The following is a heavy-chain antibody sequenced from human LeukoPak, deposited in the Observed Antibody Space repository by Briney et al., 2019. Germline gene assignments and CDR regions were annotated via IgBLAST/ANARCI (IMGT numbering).Heavy chain of an antibody. V-gene: IGHV4-59*08. D-gene: IGHD1-26*01. CDR2: IYYSGST. CDR1: GGSISSYY. Sequence: SETLSLTCTVSGGSISSYYWSWIRQPPGKGLEWIGYIYYSGSTNYNPSLKSRVTISVDTSKNQFSLKLSSVTAADTAVYYCARYASGSYFDYWGQGTLVTVSS. J-gene: IGHJ4*02. CDR3: ARYASGSYFDY.